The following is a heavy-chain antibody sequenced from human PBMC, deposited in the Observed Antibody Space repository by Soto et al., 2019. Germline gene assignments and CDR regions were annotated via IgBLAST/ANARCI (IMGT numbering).Heavy chain of an antibody. CDR2: VYFSGNT. CDR3: GSVRPSGYVLS. CDR1: GGSLSSYY. Sequence: SETLSLTCTVSGGSLSSYYWTWIRQSPGKGLEWIGYVYFSGNTNYNPSLKSRVTISIDTSKNQFSLRLASVTAADTAFYYCGSVRPSGYVLSWGQGTLVTV. D-gene: IGHD6-25*01. V-gene: IGHV4-59*01. J-gene: IGHJ5*02.